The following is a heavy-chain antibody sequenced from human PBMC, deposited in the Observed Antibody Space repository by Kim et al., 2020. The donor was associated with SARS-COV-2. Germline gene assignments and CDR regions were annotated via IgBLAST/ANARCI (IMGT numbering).Heavy chain of an antibody. V-gene: IGHV4-59*13. D-gene: IGHD3-16*02. J-gene: IGHJ4*02. CDR1: GASMSPYY. Sequence: SETLSLTCYVSGASMSPYYWSWIRQPPGKGLEWIGHLYYNGDTNYNPSLSSRVTISVDTSKSELSLRLTSVTAADTAVYYCARETTLGGIIPFFDLWAQGTLVIVSS. CDR3: ARETTLGGIIPFFDL. CDR2: LYYNGDT.